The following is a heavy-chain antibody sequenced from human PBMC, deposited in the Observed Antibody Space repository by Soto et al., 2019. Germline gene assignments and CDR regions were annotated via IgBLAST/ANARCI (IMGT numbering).Heavy chain of an antibody. J-gene: IGHJ4*02. Sequence: GSLRLSCAASGFTFSSYDMHWVRQATGKGLEWVSAICTAGDTYYPGSVKGRFTISRENAKNSLYLQMNSLRAGDTAVYYCARGRMGYDILTGPLYYFDYWGQGTLVTVSS. CDR1: GFTFSSYD. D-gene: IGHD3-9*01. V-gene: IGHV3-13*04. CDR2: ICTAGDT. CDR3: ARGRMGYDILTGPLYYFDY.